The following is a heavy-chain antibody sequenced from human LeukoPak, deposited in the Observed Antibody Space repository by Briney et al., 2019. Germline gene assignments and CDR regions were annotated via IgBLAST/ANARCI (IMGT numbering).Heavy chain of an antibody. CDR2: IYSGGST. J-gene: IGHJ4*02. V-gene: IGHV3-66*01. CDR3: ARGGGIAAAGVFDY. D-gene: IGHD6-13*01. Sequence: GGSLRLSCAASGFTVSSNYMSWVRQAPGKGLEWVSVIYSGGSTYYADSVKGRFTISRDNSKNTLYLQMNSLRAEDTAVYYCARGGGIAAAGVFDYWGQGTLVTVSS. CDR1: GFTVSSNY.